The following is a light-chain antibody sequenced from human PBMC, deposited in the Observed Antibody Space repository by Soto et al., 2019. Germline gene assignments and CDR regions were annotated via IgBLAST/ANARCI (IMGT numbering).Light chain of an antibody. Sequence: QSALTQPASVSGSPGQSITISCTGTFLVSWYQQHPGKAPKLMIYEGTKRPSGVSNRFSGSKSGNTAFLTISGLQAEDEAVYYCFSYAGSSTSHVVFGGGTKLTVL. CDR3: FSYAGSSTSHVV. V-gene: IGLV2-23*01. CDR1: FL. CDR2: EGT. J-gene: IGLJ2*01.